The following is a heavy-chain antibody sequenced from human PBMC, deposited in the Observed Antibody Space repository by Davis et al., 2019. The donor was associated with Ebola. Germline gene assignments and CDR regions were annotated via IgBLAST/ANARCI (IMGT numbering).Heavy chain of an antibody. Sequence: GESLKISCAASGFTFSNAWMSWVCQAPGKGLEWVSTISGSGGSTYNADSVKGRFTISRDNSKNTLFLQMNSLRAEDTAVYYCAKDDGQWLDNFVYWGQGTLVTVSS. CDR1: GFTFSNAW. J-gene: IGHJ4*02. CDR3: AKDDGQWLDNFVY. D-gene: IGHD6-19*01. V-gene: IGHV3-23*01. CDR2: ISGSGGST.